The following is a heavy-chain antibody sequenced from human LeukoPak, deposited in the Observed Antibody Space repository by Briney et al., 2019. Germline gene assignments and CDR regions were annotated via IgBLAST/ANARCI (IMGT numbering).Heavy chain of an antibody. CDR2: IIPVLGIA. V-gene: IGHV1-69*04. CDR3: ARDGQGPFDY. Sequence: EASVKVSCKASGGTFSSYAISWVRQAPGQGLEWMGRIIPVLGIANYAQKFQGRVTITAEKSTSTAYMELSSLRSEDTAVYYCARDGQGPFDYWGQGTLVTVSS. J-gene: IGHJ4*02. CDR1: GGTFSSYA.